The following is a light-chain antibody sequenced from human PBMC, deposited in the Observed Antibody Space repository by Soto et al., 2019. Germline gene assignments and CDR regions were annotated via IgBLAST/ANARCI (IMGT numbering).Light chain of an antibody. J-gene: IGKJ4*01. V-gene: IGKV3-11*01. CDR3: QQRGNWPPVT. CDR1: QSVSSY. Sequence: EIVLTQSPATLSLSPGERATLSCRASQSVSSYLAWYQQKPGQAPRLLIYDASNRATGIPARFSGSGSGTDFTLTISSLEPEDFAIYYCQQRGNWPPVTFGGVTKVEIK. CDR2: DAS.